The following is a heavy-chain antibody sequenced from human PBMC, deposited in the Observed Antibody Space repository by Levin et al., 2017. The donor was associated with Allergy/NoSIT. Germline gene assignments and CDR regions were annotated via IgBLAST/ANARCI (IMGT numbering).Heavy chain of an antibody. D-gene: IGHD2-15*01. Sequence: GESLKISCAASGFTFSSYSMNWVRQAPGKGLEWVSYISSSSSTIYYADSVKGRFTISRDNAKNSLYLQMNSLRAEDTAVYYCARQKGYCSGGSCYVTDYGMDVWGQGTTVTVSS. CDR2: ISSSSSTI. J-gene: IGHJ6*02. CDR3: ARQKGYCSGGSCYVTDYGMDV. V-gene: IGHV3-48*01. CDR1: GFTFSSYS.